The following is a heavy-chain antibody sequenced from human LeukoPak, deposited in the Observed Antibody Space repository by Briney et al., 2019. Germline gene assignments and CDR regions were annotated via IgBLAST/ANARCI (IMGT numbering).Heavy chain of an antibody. D-gene: IGHD6-13*01. J-gene: IGHJ6*02. V-gene: IGHV4-59*08. CDR3: ARSGGGQQLPIPTRGMDV. CDR1: GGSISSYY. Sequence: SETLSLTCTVSGGSISSYYWSWIRQPPGKGLEWIGYIYYSGSTNYNPSLKSRVTISVDTSKNQFSLKLSSVTAADTAVYYCARSGGGQQLPIPTRGMDVWGQGTTVIVSS. CDR2: IYYSGST.